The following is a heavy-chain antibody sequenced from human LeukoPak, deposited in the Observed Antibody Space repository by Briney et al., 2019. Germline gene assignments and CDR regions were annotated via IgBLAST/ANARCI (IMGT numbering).Heavy chain of an antibody. J-gene: IGHJ4*02. V-gene: IGHV1-46*03. CDR2: INPSGGST. D-gene: IGHD6-13*01. Sequence: GASVKVSCKASGYTFTSYYMHWVRRAPGQGLEWMGIINPSGGSTSYAQKFQGRVTMTRDTSTSTVYMELSSLRSEDTAVYYCARGLSLQAAAGTSLFDYWGQGTLVTVSS. CDR3: ARGLSLQAAAGTSLFDY. CDR1: GYTFTSYY.